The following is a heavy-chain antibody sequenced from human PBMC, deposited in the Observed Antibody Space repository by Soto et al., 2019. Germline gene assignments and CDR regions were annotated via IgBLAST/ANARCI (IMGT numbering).Heavy chain of an antibody. V-gene: IGHV4-31*03. Sequence: SETLSLTCTVSGGSISIGGYYWSWIRQHPGKGLEWIGYIYYSGSTYYNPSLKSRVTISVDTSKNQFSLKLSSVTAADTAVYYCARVVVRGGINWFDPWGQGTLVTVSS. CDR2: IYYSGST. CDR3: ARVVVRGGINWFDP. D-gene: IGHD3-10*01. J-gene: IGHJ5*02. CDR1: GGSISIGGYY.